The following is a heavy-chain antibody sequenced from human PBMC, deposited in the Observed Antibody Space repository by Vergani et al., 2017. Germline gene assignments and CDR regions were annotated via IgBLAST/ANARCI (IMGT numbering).Heavy chain of an antibody. CDR1: GGSFTSYH. D-gene: IGHD4-11*01. CDR2: IDHTGRP. J-gene: IGHJ6*03. CDR3: ARVNTETNGHLYYYYYMDV. Sequence: QVQLQQWGGGLLKPSETLSLTCVVNGGSFTSYHWTWIRQSPGEGLEWVGDIDHTGRPDSNPSLKSRLTMSVDKSRNQFSLTLNSVTATDTAIYFCARVNTETNGHLYYYYYMDVWGQGNAVTVS. V-gene: IGHV4-34*01.